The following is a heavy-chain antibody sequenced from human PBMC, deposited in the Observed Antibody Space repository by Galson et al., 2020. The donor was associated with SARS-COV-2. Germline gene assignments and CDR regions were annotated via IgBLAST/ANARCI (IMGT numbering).Heavy chain of an antibody. CDR3: ASNDYNDYGLGSIPY. CDR2: IYTGGST. V-gene: IGHV3-53*04. D-gene: IGHD4-17*01. CDR1: GFNVSRNY. Sequence: GGSLRLSCVVSGFNVSRNYMNWVRQAPGKGLEWVSVIYTGGSTYYADSVKGRFTISRHNSKNTVFLQMNSLRAEDTAVYYCASNDYNDYGLGSIPYWGHGTPVTVSS. J-gene: IGHJ4*01.